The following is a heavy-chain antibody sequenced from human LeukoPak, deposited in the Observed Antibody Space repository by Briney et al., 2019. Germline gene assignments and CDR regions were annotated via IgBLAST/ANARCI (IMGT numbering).Heavy chain of an antibody. V-gene: IGHV4-38-2*02. CDR2: IYHSGST. D-gene: IGHD3-3*01. CDR3: ARDLVYYDFWSGYYTLDY. Sequence: KPSETLSLTCTVSGYSISSGYYWRWIRQPPGKGLVWIVSIYHSGSTYYNPSLKSRVTISVDTSKNQFSLKLSSVTAADTAVYYCARDLVYYDFWSGYYTLDYWGQGTLVTVSS. CDR1: GYSISSGYY. J-gene: IGHJ4*02.